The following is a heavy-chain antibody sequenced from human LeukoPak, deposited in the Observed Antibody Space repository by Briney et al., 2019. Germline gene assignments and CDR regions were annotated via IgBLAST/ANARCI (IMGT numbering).Heavy chain of an antibody. Sequence: GGSLRLSCTASGFTFSNYAMSWVRRAPGKGLEWVSTISGSDGSTYYADSVKGRFTISRDNSKNTLYLQMNSLRVEDTAIYYCAKGRGYCTGGSCYSVYWGQGTLVTVSS. CDR1: GFTFSNYA. J-gene: IGHJ4*02. V-gene: IGHV3-23*01. CDR3: AKGRGYCTGGSCYSVY. D-gene: IGHD2-15*01. CDR2: ISGSDGST.